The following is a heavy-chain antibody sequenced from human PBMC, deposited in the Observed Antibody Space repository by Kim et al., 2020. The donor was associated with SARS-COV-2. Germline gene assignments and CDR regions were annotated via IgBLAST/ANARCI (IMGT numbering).Heavy chain of an antibody. V-gene: IGHV3-23*01. J-gene: IGHJ4*02. CDR3: AGHGSSSY. D-gene: IGHD2-15*01. CDR1: GFTLSGNA. CDR2: IGYDYST. Sequence: GGSLRLSCAVSGFTLSGNAMTWFRQAPGKGLEWVSNIGYDYSTYYADSVKGRFTVSRDNSKNMLYLQMNSLRADDTAVYFCAGHGSSSYCGQGTLVTVSS.